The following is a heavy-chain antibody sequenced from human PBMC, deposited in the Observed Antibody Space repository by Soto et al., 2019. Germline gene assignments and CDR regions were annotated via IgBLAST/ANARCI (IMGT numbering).Heavy chain of an antibody. D-gene: IGHD6-13*01. CDR3: ARELGGEQLAHFDY. Sequence: SETLSLTCTVSGGSISSYYWSWIRQPSGKGLEWIGRIYTSGSTNYNPSLKSRVTMSVDTSENQFSLKLSSVTAADTAVYYCARELGGEQLAHFDYWGQGTLVTVSS. J-gene: IGHJ4*02. CDR1: GGSISSYY. CDR2: IYTSGST. V-gene: IGHV4-4*07.